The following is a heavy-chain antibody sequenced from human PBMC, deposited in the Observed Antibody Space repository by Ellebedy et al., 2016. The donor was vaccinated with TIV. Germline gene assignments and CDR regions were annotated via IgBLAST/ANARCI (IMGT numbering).Heavy chain of an antibody. J-gene: IGHJ4*02. D-gene: IGHD3-3*01. Sequence: GGSLRLSXAASGFTFSSYSMNWVRQAPGKGLEWVSSISSSSSYIYYADSVKGRFTISRDNAKNSLYLQMNSLRDEDTAVYYCAAMYDFWSGSGFDYWGQGTLVTVSS. V-gene: IGHV3-21*01. CDR2: ISSSSSYI. CDR1: GFTFSSYS. CDR3: AAMYDFWSGSGFDY.